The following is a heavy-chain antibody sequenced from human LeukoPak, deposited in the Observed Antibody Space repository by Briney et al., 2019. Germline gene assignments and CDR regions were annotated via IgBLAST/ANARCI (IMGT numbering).Heavy chain of an antibody. CDR2: INPNSGNT. V-gene: IGHV1-2*02. CDR1: GYTFTAYF. J-gene: IGHJ4*02. D-gene: IGHD1-26*01. Sequence: ASVKVSCKASGYTFTAYFMHWLRQAPGQGLEWMGWINPNSGNTFYAQNFQGRVSMTAGTAIRTAYMELSRLRSDDTAVYYCARDIDTDVGASGDWGQGTLITVSS. CDR3: ARDIDTDVGASGD.